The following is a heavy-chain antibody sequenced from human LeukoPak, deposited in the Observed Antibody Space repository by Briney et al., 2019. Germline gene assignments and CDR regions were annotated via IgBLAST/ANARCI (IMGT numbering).Heavy chain of an antibody. D-gene: IGHD2-2*01. J-gene: IGHJ4*02. CDR2: ISYDGSNK. CDR1: GFTFSSYA. CDR3: ARDRLVPAAYYFDY. Sequence: GGSLRLSCAASGFTFSSYAMHWVRQAPGKGLEWVAVISYDGSNKYYADSVKGRFTISRDNSKNTLYLQMNSLRAEDTAVYYCARDRLVPAAYYFDYWGQGTLVTVSP. V-gene: IGHV3-30-3*01.